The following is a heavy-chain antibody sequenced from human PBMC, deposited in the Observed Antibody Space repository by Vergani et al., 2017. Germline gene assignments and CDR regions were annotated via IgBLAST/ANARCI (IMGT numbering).Heavy chain of an antibody. J-gene: IGHJ6*02. D-gene: IGHD3-9*01. V-gene: IGHV4-59*13. CDR3: ARVMYRDEASTGYRLEGMDI. CDR1: GGSFNTYY. CDR2: IYSTGST. Sequence: QVQLEESGPGLVKPSETLSLTCTVSGGSFNTYYWSWIRQSPGKGLEWIGYIYSTGSTSYNHSLNSRVTMSVDTSKIQFSLKLRSVSAADTAVYFCARVMYRDEASTGYRLEGMDIWGQGTTVTISS.